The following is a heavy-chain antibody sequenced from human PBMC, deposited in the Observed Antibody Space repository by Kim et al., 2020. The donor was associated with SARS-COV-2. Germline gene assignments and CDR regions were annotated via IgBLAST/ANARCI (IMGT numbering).Heavy chain of an antibody. D-gene: IGHD6-13*01. V-gene: IGHV1-46*01. Sequence: ASVKVSCKASGYTFTSYYMHWVRQAPGQGLEWMGIINPSGGSTSYAQKFQGRVTMTRDTSTSTVYMELSSLRSEDTAVYYCARGDGDPTPGGPSRIAAAGEDFDYWGQGTLVTVSS. CDR3: ARGDGDPTPGGPSRIAAAGEDFDY. CDR1: GYTFTSYY. J-gene: IGHJ4*02. CDR2: INPSGGST.